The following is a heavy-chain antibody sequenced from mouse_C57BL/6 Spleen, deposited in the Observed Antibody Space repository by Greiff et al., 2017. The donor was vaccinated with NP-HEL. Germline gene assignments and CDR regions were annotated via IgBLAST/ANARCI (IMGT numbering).Heavy chain of an antibody. Sequence: QVQLQQPGAELVRPGSSVKLSCKASGYTFTSYWLDWVKQRPGQGLEWIGNIYPSDSETHYNQKFKDKATLTVDKSSSTAYIQLSSLTSEDSAVYYCATRSSYYDYWGQGTTLTVSS. CDR2: IYPSDSET. J-gene: IGHJ2*01. D-gene: IGHD1-1*01. CDR3: ATRSSYYDY. V-gene: IGHV1-61*01. CDR1: GYTFTSYW.